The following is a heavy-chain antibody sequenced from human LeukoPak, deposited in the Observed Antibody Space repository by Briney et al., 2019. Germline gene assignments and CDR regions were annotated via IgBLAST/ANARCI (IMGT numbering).Heavy chain of an antibody. Sequence: GESLKISCKASGYTFTSYGISWVRQAPGQGLEWMGWISAYNGNTNYAQKLQGRVTMTTDTSTSTAYMELRSLRSDDTAVYYCARASGDYDAFDIWGQGTMVTVSS. CDR3: ARASGDYDAFDI. CDR1: GYTFTSYG. D-gene: IGHD4-17*01. CDR2: ISAYNGNT. J-gene: IGHJ3*02. V-gene: IGHV1-18*01.